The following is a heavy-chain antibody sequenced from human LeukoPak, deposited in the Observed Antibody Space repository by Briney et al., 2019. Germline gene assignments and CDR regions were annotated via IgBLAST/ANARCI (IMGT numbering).Heavy chain of an antibody. CDR1: GITFSTYA. CDR3: AKDQDTAIPSGGDY. Sequence: GGSLRLSCAASGITFSTYAMSWVRQAPGKGLEWVSAISGSGGSTYYADSVKGRFTISRDNSKNTLYLQMNSLRAEDTAVYYCAKDQDTAIPSGGDYWGQGTLVTVSS. J-gene: IGHJ4*02. D-gene: IGHD5-18*01. V-gene: IGHV3-23*01. CDR2: ISGSGGST.